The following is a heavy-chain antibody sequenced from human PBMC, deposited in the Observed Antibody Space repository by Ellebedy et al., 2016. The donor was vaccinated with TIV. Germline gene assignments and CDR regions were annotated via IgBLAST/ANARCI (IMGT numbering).Heavy chain of an antibody. D-gene: IGHD3-10*01. Sequence: GESLKISCAGSGFTFSSYSMNWVRQAPGKGLEWVSYISSSSSTIYYADSVKGRFTISRDNAKNSLYLQMNSLRAEDTAVYYCARDYGEGKFDYWGQGTLVTVSS. J-gene: IGHJ4*02. CDR2: ISSSSSTI. CDR3: ARDYGEGKFDY. CDR1: GFTFSSYS. V-gene: IGHV3-48*01.